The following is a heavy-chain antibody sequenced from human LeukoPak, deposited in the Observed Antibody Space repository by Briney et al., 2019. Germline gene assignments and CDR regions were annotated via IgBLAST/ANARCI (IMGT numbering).Heavy chain of an antibody. Sequence: GGSLRLSCAGSGFTFSSYAMSWVRQAPGKGLEWVSTVSGSGAIAYYTDSDKGRFTISRDNSKNTLYLQMSSLTAKGTAVYYCAKDRSIGTYYTFDSWGQGTLVTVSS. V-gene: IGHV3-23*01. CDR1: GFTFSSYA. CDR2: VSGSGAIA. CDR3: AKDRSIGTYYTFDS. D-gene: IGHD1-26*01. J-gene: IGHJ4*02.